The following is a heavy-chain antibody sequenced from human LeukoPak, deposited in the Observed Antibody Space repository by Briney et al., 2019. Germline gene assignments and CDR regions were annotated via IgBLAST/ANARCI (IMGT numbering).Heavy chain of an antibody. V-gene: IGHV1-69*05. CDR1: GGTFNNSA. CDR3: ARDVHGDYGSGWFDP. CDR2: IMPLFGTA. J-gene: IGHJ5*02. Sequence: SVKVSCKTSGGTFNNSAISWVRQAPGQGLEWLGGIMPLFGTAGYAQKVQGRVTITKDESTRTVYLELTSLTSDDTAVYYCARDVHGDYGSGWFDPWGQGTLVSVSS. D-gene: IGHD4-17*01.